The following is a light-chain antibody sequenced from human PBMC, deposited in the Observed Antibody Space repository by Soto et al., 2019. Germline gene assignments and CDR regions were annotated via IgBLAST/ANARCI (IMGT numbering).Light chain of an antibody. CDR3: SSYTSSSTRV. CDR2: EVS. V-gene: IGLV2-14*03. CDR1: SSDVGAYDY. J-gene: IGLJ1*01. Sequence: QSVLTQPASVSGSPGQSIAISCIGTSSDVGAYDYVSWYQQHPDRAPKIMIYEVSNRPSGVFNRFSGSKSVNTATLTFSGLQAEDEADYYCSSYTSSSTRVFGTGTKVTVL.